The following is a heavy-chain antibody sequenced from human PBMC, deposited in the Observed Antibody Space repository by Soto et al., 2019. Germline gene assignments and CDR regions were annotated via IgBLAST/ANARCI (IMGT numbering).Heavy chain of an antibody. CDR2: INAGNGNT. Sequence: GASVKVSCKASGYTFTSYAMHWVCQAPGQRLEWMGWINAGNGNTKYSQKFQGRVTITRDTSASTAYMELSSLRSEDTAVYYCAIRFDGGLEVGFDYWGQGTLVTVSS. V-gene: IGHV1-3*01. CDR3: AIRFDGGLEVGFDY. CDR1: GYTFTSYA. J-gene: IGHJ4*02. D-gene: IGHD2-15*01.